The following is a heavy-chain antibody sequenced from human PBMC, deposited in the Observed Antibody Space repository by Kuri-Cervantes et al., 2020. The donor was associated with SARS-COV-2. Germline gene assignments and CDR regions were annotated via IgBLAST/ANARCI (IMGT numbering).Heavy chain of an antibody. D-gene: IGHD3-10*01. V-gene: IGHV1-18*01. CDR2: ISAYNGNT. J-gene: IGHJ6*03. CDR1: GYTFTSYG. Sequence: ASVKVSCKASGYTFTSYGISWVRQAPGQGLEWMGWISAYNGNTNYAQKFQGRVTITADKSTSTAYMELSSLRSEDTAVYYCARGSPMVRGVIITPYYYYYMDVWGKGTTVTVSS. CDR3: ARGSPMVRGVIITPYYYYYMDV.